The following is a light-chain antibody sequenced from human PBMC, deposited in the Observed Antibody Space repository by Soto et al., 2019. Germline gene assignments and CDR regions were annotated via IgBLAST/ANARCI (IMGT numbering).Light chain of an antibody. CDR1: QSLVHSDGNTY. Sequence: DIVLTQTPLSSPVTLVPPASISCRSSQSLVHSDGNTYLSWLQQRPGQPPRLLIYKISNRFSGGPDRFCGRGSGTEFTLKISRVEAEDVGVYYCIQYTQYWTLGQGTKVEIK. CDR3: IQYTQYWT. V-gene: IGKV2-24*01. J-gene: IGKJ1*01. CDR2: KIS.